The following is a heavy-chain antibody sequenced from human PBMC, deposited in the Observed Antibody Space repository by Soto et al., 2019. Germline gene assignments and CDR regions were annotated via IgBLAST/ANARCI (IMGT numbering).Heavy chain of an antibody. D-gene: IGHD2-21*01. CDR3: AKDSSDYYFDY. Sequence: QVPLVESGGGVVQPGRSLRLSCAASGFTFSSYGMHWVRQAPGKGLEWVAVISYDGSNKYYADSVKGRFTISRDNSKNTLYLQMNSLRAEDTAVYYCAKDSSDYYFDYWGQGTLVTVSS. V-gene: IGHV3-30*18. CDR2: ISYDGSNK. CDR1: GFTFSSYG. J-gene: IGHJ4*02.